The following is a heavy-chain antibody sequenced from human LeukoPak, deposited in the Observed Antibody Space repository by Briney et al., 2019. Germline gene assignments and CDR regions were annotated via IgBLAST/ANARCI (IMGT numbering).Heavy chain of an antibody. CDR1: GGSISSSSYY. D-gene: IGHD3-22*01. CDR3: AGGGYYYDSSGYFGY. Sequence: PSETLSLTCTVSGGSISSSSYYWGWIRQPPGKGLEWIGSIYYSGSTYYNPSLKSRVTISVDTSKNQFSLKLSSVTAADTAVYYCAGGGYYYDSSGYFGYWGQGTLVTVSS. CDR2: IYYSGST. V-gene: IGHV4-39*07. J-gene: IGHJ4*02.